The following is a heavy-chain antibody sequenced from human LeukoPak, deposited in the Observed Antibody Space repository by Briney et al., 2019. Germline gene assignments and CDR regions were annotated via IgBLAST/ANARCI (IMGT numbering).Heavy chain of an antibody. V-gene: IGHV3-74*01. CDR1: GFTFSSYW. CDR2: INGDGTTI. J-gene: IGHJ5*02. D-gene: IGHD2-8*01. Sequence: GGSLRLSCAASGFTFSSYWMSWVRQAPGKGLVWVSRINGDGTTISYTGSVKGRFTISRDNAKNTLYLQMNSLRAEDTAIYYCTRRVDAARWYDPWGQGTLVTVSS. CDR3: TRRVDAARWYDP.